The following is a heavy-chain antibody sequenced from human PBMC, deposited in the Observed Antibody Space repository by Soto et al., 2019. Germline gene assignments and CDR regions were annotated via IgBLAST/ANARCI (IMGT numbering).Heavy chain of an antibody. Sequence: EVQLVESGGGLVQPGGSLRLSCAASGFTFSSYWMSWVRQAPGKGLEWVANIKQDGSEKYYVDSVKGRFTISRDNGKNRLYLQMNSLRAEDTAVYYCARDQSEAGYYYGMDVWGQGTTVTVSS. CDR2: IKQDGSEK. V-gene: IGHV3-7*05. J-gene: IGHJ6*02. CDR3: ARDQSEAGYYYGMDV. CDR1: GFTFSSYW.